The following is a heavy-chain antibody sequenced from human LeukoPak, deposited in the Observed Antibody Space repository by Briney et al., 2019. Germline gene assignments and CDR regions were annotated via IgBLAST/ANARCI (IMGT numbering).Heavy chain of an antibody. V-gene: IGHV4-34*01. CDR1: GGSFSGYY. Sequence: SETLSLTCAVYGGSFSGYYWSWIRQPPGKGLEWIGEINHSGSTNYNPSLKSRVTISVDTSKIQFSLKLGSVTAADTAVYYCARSPCSGGSCYSGADFGAFDIWGQGTMVTVSS. D-gene: IGHD2-15*01. CDR2: INHSGST. J-gene: IGHJ3*02. CDR3: ARSPCSGGSCYSGADFGAFDI.